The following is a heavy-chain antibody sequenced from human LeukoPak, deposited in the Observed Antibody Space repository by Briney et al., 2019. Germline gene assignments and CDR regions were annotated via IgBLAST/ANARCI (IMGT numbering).Heavy chain of an antibody. CDR2: VRDTGTS. CDR3: ATIKRGSVFGYFDF. Sequence: SKTLSLTCTVSGASISSHYWSWIRQPPGMGLEWIAYVRDTGTSEDNPSLGGRVTLSADASKNQLSLRLSSVTAADTAVYYCATIKRGSVFGYFDFWGQGILVTVSS. J-gene: IGHJ4*02. V-gene: IGHV4-59*11. D-gene: IGHD5-12*01. CDR1: GASISSHY.